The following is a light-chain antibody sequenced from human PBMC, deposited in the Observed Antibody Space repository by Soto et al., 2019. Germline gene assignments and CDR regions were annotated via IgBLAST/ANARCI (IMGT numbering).Light chain of an antibody. V-gene: IGLV2-11*01. CDR2: DAS. J-gene: IGLJ3*02. CDR1: TGDVGAYDF. CDR3: SAYTARSTLV. Sequence: QSALTQPRSVSGSPGQSVTISCTGTTGDVGAYDFVSWYQHHPAKAPKLMIYDASKRPSGVPDRFSASKSGNTASLTISGLQAEDEADYYCSAYTARSTLVFGGGTKLTVL.